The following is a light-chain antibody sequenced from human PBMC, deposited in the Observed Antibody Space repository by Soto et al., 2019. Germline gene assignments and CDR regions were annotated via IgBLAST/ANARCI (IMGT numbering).Light chain of an antibody. Sequence: QSVLTQPRSVSGSPGQSVTISCTGTSSDVGVYNYGSWYHQHPGKAPKLMIYDVSKRPSGVPDRFSGSKSGNTASLTISGLQAEEVADYYCCSYAGSYTVVFGGGTKLTVL. CDR3: CSYAGSYTVV. CDR2: DVS. CDR1: SSDVGVYNY. J-gene: IGLJ2*01. V-gene: IGLV2-11*01.